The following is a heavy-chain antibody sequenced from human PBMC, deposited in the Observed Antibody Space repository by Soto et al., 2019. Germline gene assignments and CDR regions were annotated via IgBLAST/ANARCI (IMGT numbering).Heavy chain of an antibody. CDR2: INWDSEDI. V-gene: IGHV3-9*01. CDR1: GINFDDFA. CDR3: AKDTAPGFYDANGHLDS. J-gene: IGHJ4*02. D-gene: IGHD2-8*01. Sequence: VLLVESGGGLVQPGGSRRLSCVVSGINFDDFAMHWVRQVPGKGLEWVSGINWDSEDIGYADSVKGRFTISRDNAKNSLYLQMNSLKAEDTALYYCAKDTAPGFYDANGHLDSWGQGTPVTVSS.